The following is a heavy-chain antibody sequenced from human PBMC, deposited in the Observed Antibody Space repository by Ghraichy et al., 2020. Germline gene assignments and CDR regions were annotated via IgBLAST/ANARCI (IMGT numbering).Heavy chain of an antibody. V-gene: IGHV3-49*03. CDR3: TRQLYYYYYYGMDV. D-gene: IGHD3-10*01. CDR2: IRSKGYGGTT. Sequence: QTLSITCTASGFTFGDYAMNWFRQAPGKGLEWVGFIRSKGYGGTTEYAASVKGRFTISRDDSKSIAYLQMNSLKTEDTAVYYCTRQLYYYYYYGMDVWGQGTTVTVSS. J-gene: IGHJ6*02. CDR1: GFTFGDYA.